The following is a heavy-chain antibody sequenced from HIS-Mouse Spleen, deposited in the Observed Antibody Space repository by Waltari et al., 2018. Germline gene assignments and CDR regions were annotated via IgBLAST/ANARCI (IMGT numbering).Heavy chain of an antibody. Sequence: HLQLQESGPGLVKPSETLSLTCTVSGGSISSSSYYWGGIRQPPGKGLEWIGSIYYSGSTYYNPSLKSRVTISVDTSKNQFSLKLSSVTAADTAVYYCAREIPYSSSWYDWYFDLWGRGTLVTVSS. CDR3: AREIPYSSSWYDWYFDL. CDR1: GGSISSSSYY. V-gene: IGHV4-39*07. D-gene: IGHD6-13*01. CDR2: IYYSGST. J-gene: IGHJ2*01.